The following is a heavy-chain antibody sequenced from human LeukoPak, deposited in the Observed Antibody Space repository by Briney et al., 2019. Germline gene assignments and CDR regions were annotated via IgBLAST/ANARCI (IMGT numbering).Heavy chain of an antibody. V-gene: IGHV4-38-2*01. D-gene: IGHD5-24*01. J-gene: IGHJ6*03. Sequence: GSLRLSCAASGFPFSAYAMSWVRQPPGKGLEWIGSIYYSGSTYYNPSLKSRVTISVDTSKNQFSLKLSSVTAADTAVYYCARVKWLYYYYYYMDVWGKGTTVTVSS. CDR3: ARVKWLYYYYYYMDV. CDR1: GFPFSAYA. CDR2: IYYSGST.